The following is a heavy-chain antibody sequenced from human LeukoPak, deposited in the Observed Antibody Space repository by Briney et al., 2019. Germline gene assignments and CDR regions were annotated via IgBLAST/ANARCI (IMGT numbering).Heavy chain of an antibody. CDR1: GGSIRSYY. J-gene: IGHJ4*02. CDR2: IYYTGST. V-gene: IGHV4-59*08. D-gene: IGHD1-26*01. Sequence: LETLSLTCTVSGGSIRSYYWSWIRQPPGKGLDWIGYIYYTGSTKYNPSLKSRATISVDTSKNQFSLKLSSVTAADTAVYYCASGSYYFDYWGQGTLVTVSS. CDR3: ASGSYYFDY.